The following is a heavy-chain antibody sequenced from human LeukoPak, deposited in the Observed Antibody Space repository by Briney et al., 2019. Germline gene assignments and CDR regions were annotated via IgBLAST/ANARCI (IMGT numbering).Heavy chain of an antibody. CDR1: GYTFTSYD. Sequence: ASVKVSCKASGYTFTSYDINWVRQATGQGLEWMGWMNPNSGNTGYAQKFQGRVTITRTTSISTAYMELSSLRSEDTDVYYCERGLSGGSGSYQWGQGTLVTVSS. V-gene: IGHV1-8*03. J-gene: IGHJ4*02. CDR2: MNPNSGNT. CDR3: ERGLSGGSGSYQ. D-gene: IGHD3-10*01.